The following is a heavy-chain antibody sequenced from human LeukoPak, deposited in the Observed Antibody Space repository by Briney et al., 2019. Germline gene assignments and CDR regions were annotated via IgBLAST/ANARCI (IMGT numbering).Heavy chain of an antibody. CDR3: ARLNGYSYGTNFDY. CDR1: GGSISSYY. Sequence: SETLSLTCTVSGGSISSYYWSWIRQPPGKGLEWIGYIYYSGSTNYNPSLKSRVSMSVDTSKKQFSLKLTSVTAADTAVYYCARLNGYSYGTNFDYWGQGTLVTVSS. V-gene: IGHV4-59*08. CDR2: IYYSGST. D-gene: IGHD5-18*01. J-gene: IGHJ4*02.